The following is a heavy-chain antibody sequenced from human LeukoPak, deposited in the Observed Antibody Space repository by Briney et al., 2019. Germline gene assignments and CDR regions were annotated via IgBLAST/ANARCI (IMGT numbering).Heavy chain of an antibody. CDR3: AKDTSVYGANDY. CDR2: ISGSGGST. Sequence: GGSLRLSCAASGFTFSSYAMRWVRQAPGKGLEWVSTISGSGGSTYYAVSVKGRFTISRDNSKNTLYLQMNSLRAEDTAVYYCAKDTSVYGANDYWGQGTLVTVSS. CDR1: GFTFSSYA. D-gene: IGHD5/OR15-5a*01. J-gene: IGHJ4*02. V-gene: IGHV3-23*01.